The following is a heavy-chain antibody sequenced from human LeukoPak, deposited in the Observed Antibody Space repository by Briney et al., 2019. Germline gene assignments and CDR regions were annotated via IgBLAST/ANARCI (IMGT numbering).Heavy chain of an antibody. CDR1: GFSFSSYE. D-gene: IGHD6-13*01. CDR3: ARRAIAEGFDY. V-gene: IGHV3-48*03. J-gene: IGHJ4*02. Sequence: GGSLRLSCAASGFSFSSYEMNWVRQAPGKGLEWVSYISGSGTTIYYADSVKGRFTISRDNAENSLYLLMNSLRAEDTAVYYCARRAIAEGFDYWGQGTLVTVSS. CDR2: ISGSGTTI.